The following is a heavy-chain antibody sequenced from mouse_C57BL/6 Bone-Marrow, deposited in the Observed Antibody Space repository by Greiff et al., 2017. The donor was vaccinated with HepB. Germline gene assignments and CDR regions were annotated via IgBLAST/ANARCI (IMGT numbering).Heavy chain of an antibody. CDR1: GYSFTGYY. J-gene: IGHJ4*01. D-gene: IGHD3-3*01. CDR3: ARRGTGVSFYYAMDY. V-gene: IGHV1-42*01. Sequence: VQLQQPGPELVKPGASVKISCKASGYSFTGYYMNWVKQSPEKSLEWIGEINPSTGGTTYNQKFKAKATLTVDKSSSTAYMQLKSLTSEDSAVYYCARRGTGVSFYYAMDYWGQGTSVTVSS. CDR2: INPSTGGT.